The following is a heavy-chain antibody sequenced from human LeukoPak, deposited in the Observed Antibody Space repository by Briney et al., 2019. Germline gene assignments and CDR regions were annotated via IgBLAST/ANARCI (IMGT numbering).Heavy chain of an antibody. Sequence: ASVKVSCKASGYTFTGYYMHWVRQAPGQGLEWMGWINPNSGGTNYAQQGRVTMTRDTSISTAYMELSSLRSEDTAVYYCARDRGYSYGLSDYWGQGTLVTVSS. V-gene: IGHV1-2*02. CDR1: GYTFTGYY. J-gene: IGHJ4*02. D-gene: IGHD5-18*01. CDR2: INPNSGGT. CDR3: ARDRGYSYGLSDY.